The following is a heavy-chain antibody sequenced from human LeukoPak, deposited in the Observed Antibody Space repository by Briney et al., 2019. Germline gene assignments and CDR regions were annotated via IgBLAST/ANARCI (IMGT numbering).Heavy chain of an antibody. CDR1: GGSISSYY. CDR3: ARDSFPMVTTGLDY. Sequence: PSETLSLTCTVSGGSISSYYWSWIRQPAGKGLEWIGRIYTSGSTNYNPSLKSRVTMSVDTSKNQFSLKLNSVTAADTAVYYCARDSFPMVTTGLDYWGQGTLVTVSS. CDR2: IYTSGST. V-gene: IGHV4-4*07. D-gene: IGHD5-18*01. J-gene: IGHJ4*02.